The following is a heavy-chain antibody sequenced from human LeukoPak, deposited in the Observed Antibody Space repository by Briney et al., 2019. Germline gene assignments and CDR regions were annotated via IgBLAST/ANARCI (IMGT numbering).Heavy chain of an antibody. CDR1: GGTFSSYA. D-gene: IGHD3-22*01. CDR3: ARPFHPYYYDSSGYYYGEGFDY. V-gene: IGHV1-69*05. Sequence: SVKVSCKASGGTFSSYAISWVRQAPGQGLEWMGGIIPIFGTANYAQKFQGRVTITTDESTRTAYMELSSLRSEDTAVYYCARPFHPYYYDSSGYYYGEGFDYWGQGTLVTVSS. J-gene: IGHJ4*02. CDR2: IIPIFGTA.